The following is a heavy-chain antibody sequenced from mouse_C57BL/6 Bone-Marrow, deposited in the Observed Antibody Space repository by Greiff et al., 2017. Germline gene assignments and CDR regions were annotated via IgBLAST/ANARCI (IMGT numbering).Heavy chain of an antibody. D-gene: IGHD1-1*02. J-gene: IGHJ4*01. CDR3: ARRGSPYYYAMDY. CDR2: ISPSSGYT. V-gene: IGHV1-7*01. Sequence: QVQLQQSGAELAKPGASVKLSCKASGYTFTSYWMHWVKQRPGQGLEWIGYISPSSGYTKYNQKFKDKATLTADKSSSTAYMQLSSLTYEDSAVYYCARRGSPYYYAMDYWGQGTSVTVSS. CDR1: GYTFTSYW.